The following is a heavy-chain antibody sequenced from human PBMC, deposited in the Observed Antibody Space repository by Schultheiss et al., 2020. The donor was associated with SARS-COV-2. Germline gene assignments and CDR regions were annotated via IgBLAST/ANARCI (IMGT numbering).Heavy chain of an antibody. V-gene: IGHV3-33*01. Sequence: GGSLRLSCAESGFTFSSYGMHWVRQAPGKGLEWVAVIWYDGSNKYYADSVKGRFTISRDNSKNTLYLQMNSLRAEDTAVYYCARGDMVRGVPYYYYYYGMDVWGQGTTVTVSS. CDR3: ARGDMVRGVPYYYYYYGMDV. CDR2: IWYDGSNK. D-gene: IGHD3-10*01. CDR1: GFTFSSYG. J-gene: IGHJ6*02.